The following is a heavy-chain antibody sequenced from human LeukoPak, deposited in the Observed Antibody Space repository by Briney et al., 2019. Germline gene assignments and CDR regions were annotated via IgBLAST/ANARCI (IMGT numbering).Heavy chain of an antibody. J-gene: IGHJ4*02. CDR3: ARDNDGYNFEGGSPRFDY. D-gene: IGHD5-24*01. CDR1: EYTFTGYY. V-gene: IGHV1-2*02. CDR2: INPNSDDT. Sequence: ASVKVSCKASEYTFTGYYIHWVRQAPGQGLEWMGWINPNSDDTKYAQRFQGRVTMTRDTSISTAYMELSRLRSEDTAVYYCARDNDGYNFEGGSPRFDYWGQGTLVTVSS.